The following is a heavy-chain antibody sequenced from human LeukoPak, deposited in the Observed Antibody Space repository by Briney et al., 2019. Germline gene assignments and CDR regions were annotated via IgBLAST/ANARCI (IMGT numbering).Heavy chain of an antibody. D-gene: IGHD2/OR15-2a*01. Sequence: GGSLRFSCAASGFTFSSFGMHWVRQAPGKGLEWVAVIWYDGSNKYYADSVKGRFTISRDNSKNTLYLQMNSLRAEDTAVYYCARDRRIGLFDYWGQGTLVTVSS. V-gene: IGHV3-33*01. CDR2: IWYDGSNK. J-gene: IGHJ4*02. CDR1: GFTFSSFG. CDR3: ARDRRIGLFDY.